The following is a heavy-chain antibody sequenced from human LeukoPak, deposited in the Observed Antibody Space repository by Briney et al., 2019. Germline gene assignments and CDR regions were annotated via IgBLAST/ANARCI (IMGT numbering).Heavy chain of an antibody. Sequence: GASVKVSCKASGYTFTSYGISWVRQAPGQGLEWMGWISAYNGNTNYAQKLQGRVTMTTDTSTSTAYMELRSLRSDDTAVYYCARERGAIVATINRAFAFDYWGQGTLVTVSS. D-gene: IGHD5-12*01. V-gene: IGHV1-18*01. CDR1: GYTFTSYG. J-gene: IGHJ4*02. CDR3: ARERGAIVATINRAFAFDY. CDR2: ISAYNGNT.